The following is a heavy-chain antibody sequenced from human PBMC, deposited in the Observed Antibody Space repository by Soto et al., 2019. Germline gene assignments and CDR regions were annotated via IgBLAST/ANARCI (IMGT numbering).Heavy chain of an antibody. CDR3: ASLNTAMVFDY. D-gene: IGHD5-18*01. J-gene: IGHJ4*02. Sequence: SVKVSCKASGGTFSSYAISWVRQAPGQGLEWMGGIIPIFGTANYAQKFQGRVTITADKSTSTAYMELSSLRSEDTAVYYCASLNTAMVFDYWGQGTLVTVSS. CDR1: GGTFSSYA. CDR2: IIPIFGTA. V-gene: IGHV1-69*06.